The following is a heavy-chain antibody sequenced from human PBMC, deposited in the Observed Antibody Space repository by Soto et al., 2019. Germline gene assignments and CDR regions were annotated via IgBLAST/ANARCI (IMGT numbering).Heavy chain of an antibody. CDR3: AKGRPRNCVGICSNWFDP. D-gene: IGHD2-15*01. CDR2: ITGSGGST. Sequence: EVQLLESGGGLVQPGGSLRLSCAASGFTFSSYDMSWVRQAPGKGLVWVSAITGSGGSTYYADSVKGRFTISRDNSKNTLYLQMNSRRADDTAAYYCAKGRPRNCVGICSNWFDPWGQGTLVTVSS. V-gene: IGHV3-23*01. J-gene: IGHJ5*02. CDR1: GFTFSSYD.